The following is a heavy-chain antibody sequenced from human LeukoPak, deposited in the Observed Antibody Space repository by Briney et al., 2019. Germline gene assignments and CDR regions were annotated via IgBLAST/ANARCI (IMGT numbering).Heavy chain of an antibody. J-gene: IGHJ4*02. D-gene: IGHD6-13*01. CDR1: GGSISSGGYS. CDR2: INHSGST. CDR3: ARETERYSSSWYTDNYFDY. V-gene: IGHV4-30-2*01. Sequence: PSQTLSLTCAVSGGSISSGGYSWSWIRQPPGKGLEWIGEINHSGSTNYNPSLKSRVTISVDTSKNQFSLKLSSVTAADTAVYYCARETERYSSSWYTDNYFDYWGQGTLVTVSS.